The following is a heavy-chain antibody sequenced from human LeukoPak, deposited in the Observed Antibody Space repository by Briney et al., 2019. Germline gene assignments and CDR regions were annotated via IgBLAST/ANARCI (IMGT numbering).Heavy chain of an antibody. J-gene: IGHJ4*02. D-gene: IGHD3-22*01. Sequence: RASVKVSCKASGGTFSSYAISWVRQAPGQGLEWMGGIIPIFGTANYAQKFQGRVTITADESTSTAYMELSSLRSEDTAVYYCARFGYYDSSGYPDYWGQGTLVTVSS. CDR1: GGTFSSYA. V-gene: IGHV1-69*13. CDR3: ARFGYYDSSGYPDY. CDR2: IIPIFGTA.